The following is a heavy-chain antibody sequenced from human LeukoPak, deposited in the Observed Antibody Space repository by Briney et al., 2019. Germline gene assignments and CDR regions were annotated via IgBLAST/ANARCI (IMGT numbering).Heavy chain of an antibody. CDR3: ARVRGLCSSTSCYFEADAFDI. Sequence: ASVKVSCKASGYTFTSYYMHWVRQAPGQGLEWMGIINPSGGSTSYAQKFQGRVTMTRDTSTSTVYVELSSLRSEDTAVYYCARVRGLCSSTSCYFEADAFDIWGQGTMVTVSS. J-gene: IGHJ3*02. D-gene: IGHD2-2*01. V-gene: IGHV1-46*01. CDR1: GYTFTSYY. CDR2: INPSGGST.